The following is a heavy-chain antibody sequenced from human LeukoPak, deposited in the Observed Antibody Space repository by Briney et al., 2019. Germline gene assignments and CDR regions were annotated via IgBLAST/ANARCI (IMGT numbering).Heavy chain of an antibody. CDR2: IYYSGST. Sequence: SETLSLTCTVSGGSISSSSYYCGWIRQPPGKGLEWIGSIYYSGSTYYNPSLKSRVTISVDTSKNQFSLKLSSVTAADTAVYYCAGEVEGVVVPAAIRDAFDIWGQGTMVTVSS. J-gene: IGHJ3*02. CDR1: GGSISSSSYY. D-gene: IGHD2-2*01. CDR3: AGEVEGVVVPAAIRDAFDI. V-gene: IGHV4-39*02.